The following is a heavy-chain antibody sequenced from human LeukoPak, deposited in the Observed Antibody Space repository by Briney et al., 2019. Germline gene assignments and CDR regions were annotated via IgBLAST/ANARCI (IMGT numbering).Heavy chain of an antibody. D-gene: IGHD5-18*01. CDR3: AKAVTPRRIQLWKAY. J-gene: IGHJ4*02. CDR1: GFTFRSYA. CDR2: ISNSANST. Sequence: GGSLRLSCAAPGFTFRSYAMSWVRQAPGKGLEWVSSISNSANSTYYADSVKGRFTISRDNSKNTLYLQMNSLKAEDTAVYYCAKAVTPRRIQLWKAYWGQGALVTVSS. V-gene: IGHV3-23*01.